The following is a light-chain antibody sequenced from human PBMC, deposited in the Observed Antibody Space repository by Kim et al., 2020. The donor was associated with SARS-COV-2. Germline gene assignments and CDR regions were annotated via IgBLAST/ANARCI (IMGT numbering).Light chain of an antibody. J-gene: IGKJ5*01. V-gene: IGKV1-12*01. CDR2: GAS. Sequence: ASVGERITITCRASQDISTWLAWYQQKAGQAPKALIYGASILQSGVPSRFSGSGSGTDFTLTITNLQPEDFATYYCQQADSFPITFGQGTRLEIK. CDR3: QQADSFPIT. CDR1: QDISTW.